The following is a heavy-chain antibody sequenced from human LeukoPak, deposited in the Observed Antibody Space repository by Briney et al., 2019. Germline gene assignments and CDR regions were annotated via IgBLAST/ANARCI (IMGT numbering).Heavy chain of an antibody. CDR3: ARIDAVAATPTSFDY. CDR1: GGSISIFY. Sequence: PSETLSLTCTVSGGSISIFYWSWIRQPPGKGLEWIGDIYYSGTTNYNPSLKSQVTISLDTSKNQFSLRLSSVTAADTAVYYCARIDAVAATPTSFDYWGQGTLVTVSS. D-gene: IGHD6-19*01. V-gene: IGHV4-59*01. J-gene: IGHJ4*02. CDR2: IYYSGTT.